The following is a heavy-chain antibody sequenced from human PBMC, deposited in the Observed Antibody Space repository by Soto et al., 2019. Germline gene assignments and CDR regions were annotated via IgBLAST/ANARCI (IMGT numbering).Heavy chain of an antibody. CDR2: IIPIFGTA. CDR3: ARGNDILTGPDQP. Sequence: SVKVSCKASGGTFSSYAISWVRQAPGQGLEWMGGIIPIFGTADYAQKFQGRVTITADKSTSTAYMELSSLRSEDTAVYYCARGNDILTGPDQPWGQGTLVTVSS. CDR1: GGTFSSYA. D-gene: IGHD3-9*01. V-gene: IGHV1-69*06. J-gene: IGHJ5*02.